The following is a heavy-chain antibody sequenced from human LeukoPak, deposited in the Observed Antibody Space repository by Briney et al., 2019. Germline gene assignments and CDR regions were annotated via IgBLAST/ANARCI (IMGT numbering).Heavy chain of an antibody. CDR2: IYSSETT. V-gene: IGHV4-4*08. Sequence: SETLSLTCTLSGGSITGYHWSWIRQPPRKGLEWIGYIYSSETTNYKPSLKSRVTISADTSKNQISLKLTSVTAADTAIYYCARRNDFHIWGQGTMVTVSS. CDR3: ARRNDFHI. J-gene: IGHJ3*02. CDR1: GGSITGYH.